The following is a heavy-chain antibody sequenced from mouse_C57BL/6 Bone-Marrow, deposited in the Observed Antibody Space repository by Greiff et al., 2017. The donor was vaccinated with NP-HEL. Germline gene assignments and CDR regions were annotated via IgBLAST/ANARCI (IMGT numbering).Heavy chain of an antibody. CDR3: AREGIALAY. V-gene: IGHV1-54*01. J-gene: IGHJ3*01. CDR1: GYAFTNYL. CDR2: INPGSGGT. D-gene: IGHD6-1*01. Sequence: VHLVESGAELVRPGTSVKVSCKASGYAFTNYLIEWVKQRPGQGLEWIGVINPGSGGTNYNEKFKGKATLTADKSSSTAYMQLSSLTSEDSAVYFCAREGIALAYWGQGTLVTVSA.